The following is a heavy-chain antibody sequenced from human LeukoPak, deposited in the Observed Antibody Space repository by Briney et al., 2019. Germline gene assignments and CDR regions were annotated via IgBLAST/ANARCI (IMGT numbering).Heavy chain of an antibody. J-gene: IGHJ3*02. Sequence: GGSLRLSCAASGFTFSNYNMNWVRQAPGKGLEGMAVISDDGSTKYYAASVKGRFTISRDNSKNTLYLQMNSLRAEDTAVYYCARVATQYAFDIWGQGTMVTVSS. V-gene: IGHV3-30-3*01. CDR3: ARVATQYAFDI. CDR1: GFTFSNYN. CDR2: ISDDGSTK.